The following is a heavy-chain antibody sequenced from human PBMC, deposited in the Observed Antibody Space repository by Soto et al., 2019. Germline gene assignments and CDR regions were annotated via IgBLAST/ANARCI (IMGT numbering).Heavy chain of an antibody. CDR3: ARETNDYSNYFDY. D-gene: IGHD4-4*01. Sequence: QVRLVESGGGVVQPGRSLRLSCAASGFTFSSYGMHWVRQAPGKGLEWVAVIWYDGSNKYYADSVKGRFTISRDNSKNTLYLQMNSLRAEDTAVYYCARETNDYSNYFDYWGQGTLVTVSS. CDR1: GFTFSSYG. V-gene: IGHV3-33*01. CDR2: IWYDGSNK. J-gene: IGHJ4*02.